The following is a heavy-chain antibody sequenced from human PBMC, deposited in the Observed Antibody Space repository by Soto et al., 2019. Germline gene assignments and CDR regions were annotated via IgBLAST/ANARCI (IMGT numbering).Heavy chain of an antibody. D-gene: IGHD3-22*01. J-gene: IGHJ4*02. CDR1: GGTFNRNT. CDR2: IIPIFGTA. V-gene: IGHV1-69*13. CDR3: ARQFDYDSSGYYYAY. Sequence: ASVKVSCKASGGTFNRNTISWVRQAPGQGLEWMGGIIPIFGTANYAQKFQGRVTITADESTNTAHMELSRLRSEDTAVYYCARQFDYDSSGYYYAYWGQGTLVTVSS.